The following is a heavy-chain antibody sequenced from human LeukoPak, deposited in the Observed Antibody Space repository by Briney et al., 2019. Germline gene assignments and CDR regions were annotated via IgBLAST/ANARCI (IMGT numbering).Heavy chain of an antibody. J-gene: IGHJ6*02. D-gene: IGHD3-22*01. V-gene: IGHV1-24*01. CDR3: ARDQGDYYDSSGYPYGMDV. CDR2: FDPEDGET. CDR1: GYTLTELS. Sequence: GASVKVSCKVSGYTLTELSMHWVRQAPGKGLEWMGGFDPEDGETICAQKFQGRVTMTEDTSTDTAYMELSSLRSEDTAVYYCARDQGDYYDSSGYPYGMDVWGQGTTVTVSS.